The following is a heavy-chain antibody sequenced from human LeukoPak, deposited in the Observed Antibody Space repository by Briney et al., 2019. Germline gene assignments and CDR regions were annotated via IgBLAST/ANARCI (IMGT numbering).Heavy chain of an antibody. CDR2: IYYSGST. V-gene: IGHV4-59*01. CDR3: ARLEDFDWLHSGWFDP. Sequence: SETLSLTCTVSGGSISSYYWSWIRQPPGKGLEWIGYIYYSGSTNYNPSLKSRVTISVDTSKNQFSLKLSSVTAADTAVYYCARLEDFDWLHSGWFDPWGQGTLVTVSS. CDR1: GGSISSYY. D-gene: IGHD3-9*01. J-gene: IGHJ5*02.